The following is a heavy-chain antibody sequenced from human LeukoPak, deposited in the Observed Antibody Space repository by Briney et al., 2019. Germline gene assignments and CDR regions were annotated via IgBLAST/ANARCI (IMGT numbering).Heavy chain of an antibody. D-gene: IGHD2-15*01. CDR3: ARRDNFEY. CDR2: TSDDGTKT. Sequence: GGSLRLSCEGSAFIFSGHWMNWVRQAPGKGLEWLAGTSDDGTKTYYAQSVKGRFTISRDNSKNMLFLQMNSLRSEDTAIYYCARRDNFEYWGQGTLVTVSS. V-gene: IGHV3-30*03. CDR1: AFIFSGHW. J-gene: IGHJ4*02.